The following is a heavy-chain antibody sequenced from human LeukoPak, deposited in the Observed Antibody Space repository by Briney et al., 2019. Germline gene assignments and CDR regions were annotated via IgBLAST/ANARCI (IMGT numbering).Heavy chain of an antibody. CDR3: AREKVGGMDV. V-gene: IGHV3-66*01. CDR2: MYTGGGR. D-gene: IGHD2-2*01. Sequence: GGSLRLSCAASGFSVSNYYMSWVRQPPGKGLEWVSVMYTGGGRYYGDSVKGRFTISRDNSKNTVFLQMNSLRVEDTALYYCAREKVGGMDVWGQGTTVTVSS. J-gene: IGHJ6*02. CDR1: GFSVSNYY.